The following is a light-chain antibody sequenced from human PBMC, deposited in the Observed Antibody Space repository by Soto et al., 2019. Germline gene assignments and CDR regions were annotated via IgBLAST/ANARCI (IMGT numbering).Light chain of an antibody. V-gene: IGLV1-44*01. CDR1: SSNIGSNI. CDR3: AAWDDSLNGVV. J-gene: IGLJ2*01. CDR2: SNN. Sequence: QPVLTQPPSASGTPGQRVTISCSGSSSNIGSNIVNWYQQLPGTAPKLLIYSNNRRPSGVPDRFSGSKSGTSASLAISGLQSEDEADYYCAAWDDSLNGVVFGGGTTLTVL.